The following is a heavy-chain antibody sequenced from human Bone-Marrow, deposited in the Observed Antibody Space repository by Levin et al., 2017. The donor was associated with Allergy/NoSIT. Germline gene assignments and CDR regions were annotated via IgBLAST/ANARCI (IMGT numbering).Heavy chain of an antibody. J-gene: IGHJ4*01. D-gene: IGHD2/OR15-2a*01. CDR2: VDWDDDK. V-gene: IGHV2-70*01. Sequence: SGPTLVKPTQTLTLTCTFSGLSLRSTGVCVTWIRQAPGSALEWLALVDWDDDKFYSTSLRTRLTISKGTSDNQVVLTLTNVGPADTATYFFALVRQGPGEYYTIDHWGPGTLVTVSS. CDR3: ALVRQGPGEYYTIDH. CDR1: GLSLRSTGVC.